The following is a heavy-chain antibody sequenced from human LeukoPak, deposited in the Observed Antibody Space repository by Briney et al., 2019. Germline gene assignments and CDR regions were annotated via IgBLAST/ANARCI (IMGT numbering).Heavy chain of an antibody. Sequence: ASVKVSCKASGYTFTSYYMHWVRQAPGQGLEWMGIINPSGGSTSYAQKFQGRVTMTRDTSTSTVYMELSSLRSEDTAVYYCARVRGEYCSSTSCYSEAGDYYYYYYMDVWGKGTTVTVSS. J-gene: IGHJ6*03. V-gene: IGHV1-46*01. D-gene: IGHD2-2*01. CDR1: GYTFTSYY. CDR3: ARVRGEYCSSTSCYSEAGDYYYYYYMDV. CDR2: INPSGGST.